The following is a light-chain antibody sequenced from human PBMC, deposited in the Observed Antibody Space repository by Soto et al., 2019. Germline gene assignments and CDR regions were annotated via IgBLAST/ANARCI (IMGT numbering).Light chain of an antibody. CDR1: HSLLHSNGYNY. CDR2: LGS. V-gene: IGKV2-28*01. CDR3: MQALQTRIT. Sequence: DIVMTQSPLSLPFTPVEPASISCRSSHSLLHSNGYNYLDWYLQKPGQSPQLLIYLGSNRASGVPDRFSGSGSGTDFTLKISRVEAEDVGVYYCMQALQTRITFGQGTRLEIK. J-gene: IGKJ5*01.